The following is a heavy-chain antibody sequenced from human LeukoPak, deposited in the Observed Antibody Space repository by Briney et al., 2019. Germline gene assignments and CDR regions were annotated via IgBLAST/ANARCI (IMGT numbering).Heavy chain of an antibody. V-gene: IGHV4-38-2*02. D-gene: IGHD5-18*01. J-gene: IGHJ4*02. CDR1: GYSISSGYY. CDR2: IYHSGST. CDR3: ASLATVDTARD. Sequence: SETLSLTCTVSGYSISSGYYWGWIRQPPGKGLEWIGSIYHSGSTYYNPSLKSRVTISVDTSKNQFSLKLSSVTAVDTAVYYCASLATVDTARDWGQGTLVTVSS.